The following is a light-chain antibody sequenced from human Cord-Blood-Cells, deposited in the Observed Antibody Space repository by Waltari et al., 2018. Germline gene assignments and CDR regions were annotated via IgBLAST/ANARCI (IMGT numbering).Light chain of an antibody. CDR2: KDS. Sequence: SSELTQPPSVSVSPGQTARITCPGDALPKQYAYWYQQKPGQAPVLVIYKDSERPSGIPERFSGSNSGTTVTLTISGGQAEDEADYYCQSADSSGTYEVFGTGTKVTVL. V-gene: IGLV3-25*03. CDR1: ALPKQY. CDR3: QSADSSGTYEV. J-gene: IGLJ1*01.